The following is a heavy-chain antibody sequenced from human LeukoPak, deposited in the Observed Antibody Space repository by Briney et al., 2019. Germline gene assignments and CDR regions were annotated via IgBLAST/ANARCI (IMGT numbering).Heavy chain of an antibody. Sequence: LSETLSLTCSVSGVSSSSSYWSWIRQPPGKGLEWIGFIHYSGSTNYNPSLKSRVTISADTSNNQFSLKVTSVTAADTAVYYCARGYYDSSGYSNTFDIWGQGTMVTVSS. CDR2: IHYSGST. CDR3: ARGYYDSSGYSNTFDI. D-gene: IGHD3-22*01. CDR1: GVSSSSSY. J-gene: IGHJ3*02. V-gene: IGHV4-59*01.